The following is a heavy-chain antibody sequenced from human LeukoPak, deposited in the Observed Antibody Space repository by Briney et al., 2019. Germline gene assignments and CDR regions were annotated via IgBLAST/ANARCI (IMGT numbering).Heavy chain of an antibody. V-gene: IGHV3-21*04. Sequence: GGSLRLSCAASGFTFSSYSMNWVRQAPGKGLEWVSFISSSSSYIYYADSVKGRFTISRDNAKNSLYLQVNSLRAEDTAVYYCAKGPPHRVSWFDPWGQGTLVTVSS. D-gene: IGHD1-14*01. CDR1: GFTFSSYS. CDR2: ISSSSSYI. J-gene: IGHJ5*02. CDR3: AKGPPHRVSWFDP.